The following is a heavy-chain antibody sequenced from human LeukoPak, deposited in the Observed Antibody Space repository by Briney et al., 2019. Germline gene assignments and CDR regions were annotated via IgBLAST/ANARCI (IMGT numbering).Heavy chain of an antibody. CDR2: VSYDGRIN. Sequence: GGSLRLSCAASGFTFSSHAMHWVRQAPGKGLEWVAFVSYDGRINSYADFVKGRFTISRDNSKNTLHLQMNTLRREDTAVYFCARDLSRTYTVDYWGQGTLVTVSS. D-gene: IGHD2-2*02. CDR3: ARDLSRTYTVDY. J-gene: IGHJ4*02. CDR1: GFTFSSHA. V-gene: IGHV3-30*04.